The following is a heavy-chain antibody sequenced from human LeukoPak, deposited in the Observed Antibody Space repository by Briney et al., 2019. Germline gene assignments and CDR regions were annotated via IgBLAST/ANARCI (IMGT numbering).Heavy chain of an antibody. J-gene: IGHJ6*03. CDR2: IYYSGST. D-gene: IGHD2-2*01. V-gene: IGHV4-39*01. CDR1: GGSISSSSYY. Sequence: SETLSLTCTVSGGSISSSSYYWGWIRQPPGKGLEWIGSIYYSGSTYYNPSLKSRVTISVDTSKNQFSLKLSSVTAADTAVYYCARGRRYCSSTSCKKKPYYMDVWGKGTTVTVSS. CDR3: ARGRRYCSSTSCKKKPYYMDV.